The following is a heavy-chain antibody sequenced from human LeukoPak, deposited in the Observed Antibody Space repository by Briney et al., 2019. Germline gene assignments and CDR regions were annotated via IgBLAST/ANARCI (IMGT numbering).Heavy chain of an antibody. CDR1: GGSFSGYY. J-gene: IGHJ6*02. CDR3: ARFAARLYYYGMDV. CDR2: IYYSGST. V-gene: IGHV4-59*08. D-gene: IGHD6-6*01. Sequence: SETLSLTCAVYGGSFSGYYWSWIRQPPGKGLEWIGYIYYSGSTNYNPSLKSRVTISVDTSKNQFSLKLSSVTAADTAVYYCARFAARLYYYGMDVWGQGTTVTVSS.